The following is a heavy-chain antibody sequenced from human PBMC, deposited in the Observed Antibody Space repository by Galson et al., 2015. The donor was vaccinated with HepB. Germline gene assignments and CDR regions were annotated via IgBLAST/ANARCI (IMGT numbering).Heavy chain of an antibody. CDR2: IKQDGSGE. V-gene: IGHV3-7*03. CDR3: VRVGRWVRDWLDGMDV. J-gene: IGHJ6*02. D-gene: IGHD3-9*01. Sequence: SLRLSCAGSGITFSNYWMSWVRQAPGKGLGWVANIKQDGSGEYYVDSVRGRFTISGDNAKNSLYLQMNSLRAEDTAVYYCVRVGRWVRDWLDGMDVWGQGTTVTVSS. CDR1: GITFSNYW.